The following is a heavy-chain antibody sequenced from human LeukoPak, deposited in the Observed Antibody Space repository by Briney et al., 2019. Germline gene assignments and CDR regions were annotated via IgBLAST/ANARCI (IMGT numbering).Heavy chain of an antibody. CDR3: ARAGFDI. CDR2: IYYSGST. CDR1: GASISSYY. V-gene: IGHV4-59*01. J-gene: IGHJ3*02. Sequence: SETLSLTCTVSGASISSYYWSWIRQPPGKGPEWIGYIYYSGSTNYNPSLKSRVTISVDTSKNQFSLRLGSVTAADTAVYYCARAGFDIWGQGTMVTVSS.